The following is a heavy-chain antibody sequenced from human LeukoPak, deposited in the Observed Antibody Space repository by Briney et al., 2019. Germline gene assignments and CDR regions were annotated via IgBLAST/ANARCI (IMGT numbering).Heavy chain of an antibody. V-gene: IGHV1-2*02. CDR1: GYTFTGYY. CDR2: INPNSGGT. Sequence: GASVKVSCTASGYTFTGYYMHWVRQAPGQGLEWMGWINPNSGGTNYAQKFQGRVTMTRDTSISTAYMELSRLRSDDTAVYYCARTYYDFWSGYYTENYYFDYWGQGTLVTVSS. J-gene: IGHJ4*02. CDR3: ARTYYDFWSGYYTENYYFDY. D-gene: IGHD3-3*01.